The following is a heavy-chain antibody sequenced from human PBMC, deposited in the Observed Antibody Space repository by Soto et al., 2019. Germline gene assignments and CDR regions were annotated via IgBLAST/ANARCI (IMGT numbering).Heavy chain of an antibody. CDR2: ISWNSGNR. CDR3: AKSKGDLEILKATGTAFWGAFHI. CDR1: GFTFDDYA. V-gene: IGHV3-9*01. J-gene: IGHJ3*02. D-gene: IGHD4-17*01. Sequence: EVLLVESGGGLVQPGRSLRLSCAASGFTFDDYAMHWVRQAPGKGPEWVSGISWNSGNRGYADSVKGRFTISRDNANNALYVQMISLKPDDTASDYCAKSKGDLEILKATGTAFWGAFHIWGQGTMVTVSS.